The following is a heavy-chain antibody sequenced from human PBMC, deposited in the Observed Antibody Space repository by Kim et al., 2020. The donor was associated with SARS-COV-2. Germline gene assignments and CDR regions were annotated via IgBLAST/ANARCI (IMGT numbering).Heavy chain of an antibody. CDR2: IYPGDSDT. CDR3: ARQEDYDSSGYYGAGDY. D-gene: IGHD3-22*01. CDR1: GYSFTSYW. V-gene: IGHV5-51*01. Sequence: GESLKISCKGSGYSFTSYWIGWVRQMPGKGLEWMGIIYPGDSDTRYSPSFQGQVTISADKSISTAYLQGSSLKASDTAMYYCARQEDYDSSGYYGAGDYWGKGTLVTVSS. J-gene: IGHJ4*02.